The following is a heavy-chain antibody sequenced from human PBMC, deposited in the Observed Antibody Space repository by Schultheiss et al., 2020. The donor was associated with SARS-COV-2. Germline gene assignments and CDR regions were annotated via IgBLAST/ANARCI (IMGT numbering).Heavy chain of an antibody. CDR2: INHSGST. D-gene: IGHD2-2*02. CDR1: GGSFSGYY. J-gene: IGHJ5*02. Sequence: SETLSLTCAVYGGSFSGYYWSWIRQPPGKGLEWIGEINHSGSTNYNPSLKSRVIMSLDTSKNQFSLRLSSVTAADTAVYYCARGLGYCSSTSCYNWFDPWGQGTLVTVSS. CDR3: ARGLGYCSSTSCYNWFDP. V-gene: IGHV4-34*01.